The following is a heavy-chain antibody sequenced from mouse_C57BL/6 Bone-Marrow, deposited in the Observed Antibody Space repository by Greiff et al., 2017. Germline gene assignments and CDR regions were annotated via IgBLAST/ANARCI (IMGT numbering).Heavy chain of an antibody. Sequence: QVQLQQPGAELVKPGASVKVSCKASGYTFTSYWMHWVKQRPGQGLEWIGRIHPSDRDTNYNQKFKGKATLTVDKSSSTAYMQLSSLTSEDSAVYYCAIRGTTVVAEGFDYWGQGTTLTVSS. V-gene: IGHV1-74*01. CDR1: GYTFTSYW. CDR2: IHPSDRDT. CDR3: AIRGTTVVAEGFDY. D-gene: IGHD1-1*01. J-gene: IGHJ2*01.